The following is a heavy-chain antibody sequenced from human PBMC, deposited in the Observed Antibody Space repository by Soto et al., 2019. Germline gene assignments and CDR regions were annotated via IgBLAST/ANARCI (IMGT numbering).Heavy chain of an antibody. CDR2: ISSSSSYI. J-gene: IGHJ4*02. V-gene: IGHV3-21*01. D-gene: IGHD6-13*01. CDR3: ARDEAAAGIEGVIDY. CDR1: GFTFSSYS. Sequence: GGSLRLSCAATGFTFSSYSMNWVRQAPGKGLEWVSSISSSSSYIYYADSVKGRFTISRDNAKNSLYLQMNSLRAEDTAVYYCARDEAAAGIEGVIDYWGQGTLVTVSS.